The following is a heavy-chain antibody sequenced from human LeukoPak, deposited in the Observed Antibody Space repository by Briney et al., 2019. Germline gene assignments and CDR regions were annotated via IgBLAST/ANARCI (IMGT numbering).Heavy chain of an antibody. V-gene: IGHV4-4*07. Sequence: SVTLSLTCTVSGGSISSFYWSWIRQPAGKGLEWIGRIYISGSSNYNPSLKSRVTMSVDTSKKQISLKLRSVTAADTAVYYCARDDSQQLGFFDYWGQGTLVTVSS. CDR1: GGSISSFY. D-gene: IGHD6-13*01. J-gene: IGHJ4*02. CDR3: ARDDSQQLGFFDY. CDR2: IYISGSS.